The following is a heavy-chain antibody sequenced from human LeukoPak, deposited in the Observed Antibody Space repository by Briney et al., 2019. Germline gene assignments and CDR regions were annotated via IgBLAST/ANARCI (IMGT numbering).Heavy chain of an antibody. Sequence: GGSLRLSCAASGFTFSNYWMTWVRQAPGKGLEWVTNINRDGSERYYVDSVKGRFTISRDDAKSSLYLQMNSLRAEDTAVYYCARRNAMDVWGQGTTVTVSS. CDR2: INRDGSER. V-gene: IGHV3-7*03. CDR3: ARRNAMDV. J-gene: IGHJ6*02. CDR1: GFTFSNYW.